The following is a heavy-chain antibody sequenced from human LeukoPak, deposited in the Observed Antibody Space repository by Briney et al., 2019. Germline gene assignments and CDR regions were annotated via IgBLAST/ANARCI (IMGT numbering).Heavy chain of an antibody. V-gene: IGHV4-34*01. CDR2: INHSGST. CDR3: ARGYDFWSGYYNYYYYGMDV. D-gene: IGHD3-3*01. J-gene: IGHJ6*02. CDR1: GGSFSGYY. Sequence: SETLSLTCAVYGGSFSGYYWSWIRQPPGKGLEWIGEINHSGSTNYNPSLKSRVTISVDTSKNQFSLKLSSVTAADTAVYYCARGYDFWSGYYNYYYYGMDVWGQGTTVTVSS.